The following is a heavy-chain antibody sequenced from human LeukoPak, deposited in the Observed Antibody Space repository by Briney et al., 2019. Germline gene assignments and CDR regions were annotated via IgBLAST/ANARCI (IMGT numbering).Heavy chain of an antibody. CDR3: ARIEWTYSSSWANWFDP. CDR1: GFTLRNYN. Sequence: PGGSLRLSCAASGFTLRNYNMNWVRQAPGKGLEWVSTISRDNSKNTLYLQMNSLRAEDTAVYYCARIEWTYSSSWANWFDPWGQGTLVTVSS. D-gene: IGHD6-13*01. V-gene: IGHV3-53*01. J-gene: IGHJ5*02.